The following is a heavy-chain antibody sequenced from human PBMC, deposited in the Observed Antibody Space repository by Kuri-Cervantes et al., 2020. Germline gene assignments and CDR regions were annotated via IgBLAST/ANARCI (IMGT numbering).Heavy chain of an antibody. Sequence: GESLKISCAASGFTFSSYAMSWVRQAPGKGLEWVSAISGSGGSTYYADSVKGRFTISRDNSKNTLYLQMNSLRAEDTAVYYCAKDHSRWLWEWYYYYYGMDVWGQGTTVTVSS. J-gene: IGHJ6*02. CDR3: AKDHSRWLWEWYYYYYGMDV. V-gene: IGHV3-23*01. CDR1: GFTFSSYA. D-gene: IGHD3-22*01. CDR2: ISGSGGST.